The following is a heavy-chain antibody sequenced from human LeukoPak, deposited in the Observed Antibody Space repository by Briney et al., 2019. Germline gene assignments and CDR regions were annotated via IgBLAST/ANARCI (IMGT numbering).Heavy chain of an antibody. V-gene: IGHV1-69*13. J-gene: IGHJ5*02. D-gene: IGHD3-10*01. CDR3: ARGGGSGSYFRFDP. CDR1: GGTFSSYA. CDR2: IIPIFGTA. Sequence: ASVKVSCKASGGTFSSYAISWVRQAPGQGLEWMGGIIPIFGTANYAQKFQGRVTITADESASTAYMELSSLRSEDTAVYYCARGGGSGSYFRFDPWGQGTLVTVSS.